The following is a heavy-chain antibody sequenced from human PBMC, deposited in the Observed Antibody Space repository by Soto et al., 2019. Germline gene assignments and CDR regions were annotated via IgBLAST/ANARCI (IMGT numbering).Heavy chain of an antibody. V-gene: IGHV4-34*06. CDR1: GGSFSGYY. D-gene: IGHD2-21*02. CDR2: INHRADT. Sequence: SETLSLTCAVYGGSFSGYYWGWIRQPPGKGLEWIGEINHRADTNYNPSLKSRVTLSGDTSTNQFSLRRGAGTAAATAGYYGGRTYYNPSLQSRVTISVDTSKNQFSLKLSSVTAADTAVYYCARDRRLAAAGPSVGEYYYYYYGMDVWGQGTTVTVSS. CDR3: GRTYYNPSLQSRVTISVDTSKNQFSLKLSSVTAADTAVYYCARDRRLAAAGPSVGEYYYYYYGMDV. J-gene: IGHJ6*02.